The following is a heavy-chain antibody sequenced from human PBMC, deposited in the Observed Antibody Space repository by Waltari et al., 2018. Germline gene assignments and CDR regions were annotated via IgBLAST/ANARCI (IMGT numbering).Heavy chain of an antibody. CDR1: GPPFSDYW. V-gene: IGHV3-7*01. CDR3: AMTGRLGTGLPWD. CDR2: IKQDGSET. J-gene: IGHJ4*02. Sequence: EVQLVESGGGLVQPGGSLWLSCEASGPPFSDYWVGWVRQAPGKGLEWVAKIKQDGSETFYVESVKGRFTISRDNAKNLLYLQMNSLRVEDTAVYFCAMTGRLGTGLPWDWGQGTLVTVSS. D-gene: IGHD3-9*01.